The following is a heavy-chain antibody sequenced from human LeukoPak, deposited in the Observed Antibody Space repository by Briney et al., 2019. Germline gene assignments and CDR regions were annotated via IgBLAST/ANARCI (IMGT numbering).Heavy chain of an antibody. CDR2: FDPEDGET. V-gene: IGHV1-24*01. CDR3: ARGRVLRFLEWLFDPYYFDY. J-gene: IGHJ4*02. CDR1: GCTLTELS. D-gene: IGHD3-3*01. Sequence: ASVKVSCKVSGCTLTELSMHWVRQAPGNGLEWMGGFDPEDGETIYAQKFQGRVTITADESTSTAYMELSSLTSEDTAVYYCARGRVLRFLEWLFDPYYFDYWGQGTLVTVSS.